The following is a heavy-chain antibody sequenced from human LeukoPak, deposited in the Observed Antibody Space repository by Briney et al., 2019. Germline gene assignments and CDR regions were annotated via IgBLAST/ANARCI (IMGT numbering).Heavy chain of an antibody. CDR3: ARGGSPMVGTLDFDH. CDR1: GYTFTSYY. CDR2: ISAYNGNT. Sequence: ASVKVSCKASGYTFTSYYMHWVRQAPGQGLEWMGWISAYNGNTNYAQKLQGRVTMTTDTSTSTAYMELRSLRSDDTAVYYCARGGSPMVGTLDFDHWGQGTLVSVSS. V-gene: IGHV1-18*04. J-gene: IGHJ4*02. D-gene: IGHD4/OR15-4a*01.